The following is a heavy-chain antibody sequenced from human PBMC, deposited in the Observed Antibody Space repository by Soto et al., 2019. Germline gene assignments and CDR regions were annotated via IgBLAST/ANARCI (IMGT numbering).Heavy chain of an antibody. CDR3: ASGGYCSGGSCYSPGAFDI. Sequence: GESLKISCKGSGYSFTSYWIGWVRQMPGKGLEWMGIIYPGDSDTRYSPSFQGQVTISADKSISTAYLQWSSLKASDTAMYYCASGGYCSGGSCYSPGAFDIWGQGTMVTVSS. V-gene: IGHV5-51*01. J-gene: IGHJ3*02. CDR2: IYPGDSDT. CDR1: GYSFTSYW. D-gene: IGHD2-15*01.